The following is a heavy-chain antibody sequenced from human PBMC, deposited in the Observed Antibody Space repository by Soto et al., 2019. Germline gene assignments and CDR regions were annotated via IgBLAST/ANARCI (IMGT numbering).Heavy chain of an antibody. CDR1: GGTFSSYS. D-gene: IGHD2-15*01. CDR3: ARAVVVVAATRANYYYYGMDV. V-gene: IGHV1-69*02. J-gene: IGHJ6*02. CDR2: IIPILGIA. Sequence: QVQRVQSGAEVKKPGSSVKVSCKASGGTFSSYSISWVRQAPGQGLEWMGRIIPILGIANYAQKFQGRVTITADKSTSTAYMELSSLRSEDTAVYYCARAVVVVAATRANYYYYGMDVWGQGTTVTVSS.